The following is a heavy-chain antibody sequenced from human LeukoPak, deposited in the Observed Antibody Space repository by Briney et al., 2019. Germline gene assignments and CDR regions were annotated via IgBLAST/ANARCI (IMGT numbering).Heavy chain of an antibody. J-gene: IGHJ5*02. V-gene: IGHV4-59*01. CDR2: IYHSETT. CDR3: ARGGLLWFVSWFDP. Sequence: KSSETLSLTCTVSGGSISSYYWSWIRQPPGKGLEWIGYIYHSETTSYNPSHKSRVTISVDTSKNQFSLKLRSVTAADTAVYYCARGGLLWFVSWFDPWGQGILVTVSS. CDR1: GGSISSYY. D-gene: IGHD3-10*01.